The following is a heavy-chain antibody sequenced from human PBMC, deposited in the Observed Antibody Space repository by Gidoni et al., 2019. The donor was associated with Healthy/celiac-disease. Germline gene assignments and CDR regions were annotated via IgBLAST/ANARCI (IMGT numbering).Heavy chain of an antibody. CDR1: GYTFTSYG. V-gene: IGHV1-18*04. D-gene: IGHD6-13*01. CDR2: ISAYNGNT. Sequence: QVQLVQSGAEVKKPGASVKVSCKASGYTFTSYGISWVRQAPGQGLEWMGWISAYNGNTNYAQKLQGRVTMTTDTSTSTAYMELRSLRSDDTAVYYCARDAISVYSSSWQHLFDYWGQGTLVTVSS. J-gene: IGHJ4*02. CDR3: ARDAISVYSSSWQHLFDY.